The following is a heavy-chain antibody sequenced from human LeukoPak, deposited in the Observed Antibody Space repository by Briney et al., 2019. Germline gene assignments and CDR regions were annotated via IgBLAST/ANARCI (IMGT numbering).Heavy chain of an antibody. J-gene: IGHJ4*02. CDR1: GFSFNSIN. Sequence: PGGSLRLSCAASGFSFNSINMHWVRQAPGKGREWVAFIRYDGSDKYFADSVKGRFTISRDNSKNTLYLQMNSLRVEDTAVYYCAKAYNYGFDYWGQGALVTVSS. V-gene: IGHV3-30*02. CDR3: AKAYNYGFDY. CDR2: IRYDGSDK. D-gene: IGHD5-18*01.